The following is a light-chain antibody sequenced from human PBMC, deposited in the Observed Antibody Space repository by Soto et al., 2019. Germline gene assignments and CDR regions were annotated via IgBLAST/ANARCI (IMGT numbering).Light chain of an antibody. CDR3: CSHPAIYPFVV. CDR2: DVS. CDR1: SSDIGGSTF. J-gene: IGLJ3*02. Sequence: QSALTQPRSVSGSPGQSVTISCTGTSSDIGGSTFVSWYQQLPGKAPKVILYDVSTRPSGVPNRFSGTKSGNAPSLSISGLQAEDESDYYCCSHPAIYPFVVFGGGTKLTVL. V-gene: IGLV2-11*01.